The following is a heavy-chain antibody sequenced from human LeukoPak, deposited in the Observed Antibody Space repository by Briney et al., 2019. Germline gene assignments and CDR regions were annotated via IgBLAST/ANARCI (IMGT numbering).Heavy chain of an antibody. CDR3: AREPTIFGSYNWFDP. CDR1: GGSISSYY. Sequence: SETLSLTCTVSGGSISSYYWSWIRQPAGKGLEWIGRIYTSGSTNYNPSLKSRVTMSVDTSKNQLSLKLSSVTAADTAVYYCAREPTIFGSYNWFDPWGQGTLVTVSS. J-gene: IGHJ5*02. V-gene: IGHV4-4*07. CDR2: IYTSGST. D-gene: IGHD3-3*01.